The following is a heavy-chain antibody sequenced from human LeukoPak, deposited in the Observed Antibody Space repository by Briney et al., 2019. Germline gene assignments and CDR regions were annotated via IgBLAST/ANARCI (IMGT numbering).Heavy chain of an antibody. CDR3: AREKYCSGGSCYNYFDY. CDR2: INHSGST. J-gene: IGHJ4*02. D-gene: IGHD2-15*01. CDR1: GGSFSGYY. V-gene: IGHV4-34*01. Sequence: SETLSLTCAVYGGSFSGYYWSWIRQPPGKGLEWIGEINHSGSTNYNPSLKSRVTTSVDTSKNQFSLKLSSVTAADTAVYYCAREKYCSGGSCYNYFDYWGQGTLVTVSS.